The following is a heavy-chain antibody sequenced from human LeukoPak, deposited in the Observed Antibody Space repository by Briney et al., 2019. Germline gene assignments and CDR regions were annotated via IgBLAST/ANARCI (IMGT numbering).Heavy chain of an antibody. V-gene: IGHV4-61*02. Sequence: SETLSLTCTVSGGSISSGSYYWSWIRQPAGKGLEWIGRIYTSGSTNYNPSLKSRVTISVDTSKNQFYLKLSSVTAADTAVYYCAGGGMMDNWFDPWGQRTLVTVSS. D-gene: IGHD3-16*01. CDR2: IYTSGST. CDR3: AGGGMMDNWFDP. CDR1: GGSISSGSYY. J-gene: IGHJ5*02.